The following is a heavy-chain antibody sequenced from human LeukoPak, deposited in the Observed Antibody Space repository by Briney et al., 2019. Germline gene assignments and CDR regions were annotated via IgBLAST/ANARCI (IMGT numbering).Heavy chain of an antibody. CDR3: ARDIVVVVAAYYYYYGMDV. CDR2: IYSGGST. Sequence: GALSLSCAASGFPVNNNYMSWVRQAPGKGLEWVAVIYSGGSTYYADSVKGRFTISSDNSKSTVYLQMNSLGAEDTAVYYCARDIVVVVAAYYYYYGMDVWGQGTTVTVSS. CDR1: GFPVNNNY. V-gene: IGHV3-66*01. D-gene: IGHD2-15*01. J-gene: IGHJ6*02.